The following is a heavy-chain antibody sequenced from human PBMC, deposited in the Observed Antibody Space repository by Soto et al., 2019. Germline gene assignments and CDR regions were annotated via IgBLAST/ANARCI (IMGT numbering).Heavy chain of an antibody. CDR3: AHRDCSTPTCYDWYFDL. D-gene: IGHD2-15*01. CDR2: IYWDDGQ. J-gene: IGHJ2*01. CDR1: GFSINTRGAG. Sequence: QITLKESGPTLVKPTQTLTLTCTFSGFSINTRGAGVGWIRQAPGKALEWLALIYWDDGQRYSPSLNSRLTITKDTSKNQVVLTMTNMDPVDTGTYYCAHRDCSTPTCYDWYFDLWGRGTLVTVSS. V-gene: IGHV2-5*02.